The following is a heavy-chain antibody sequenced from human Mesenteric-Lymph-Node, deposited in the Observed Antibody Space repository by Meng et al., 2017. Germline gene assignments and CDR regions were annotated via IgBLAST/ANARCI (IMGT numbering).Heavy chain of an antibody. CDR2: IKKDGSEK. CDR1: GFTFSSHW. Sequence: GESLKISCEAAGFTFSSHWMNWVRQAPGKGLEWVANIKKDGSEKHYVDSVKGRFTISRDNAKNSLYLQMNSLRAEDTAVYYCARGGEGSGFFSGYYWGQGTLVTVSS. V-gene: IGHV3-7*01. D-gene: IGHD6-19*01. CDR3: ARGGEGSGFFSGYY. J-gene: IGHJ4*02.